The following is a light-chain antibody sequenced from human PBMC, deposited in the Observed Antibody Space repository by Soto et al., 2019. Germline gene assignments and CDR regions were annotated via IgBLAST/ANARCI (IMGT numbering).Light chain of an antibody. J-gene: IGLJ2*01. V-gene: IGLV2-8*01. CDR1: TTDVGGYNY. Sequence: QSALTQPPSASGSPGPSVTFSCTGTTTDVGGYNYVSWYQQHPGKAPKLIIYEVNKRPSGVPHRFSGSKSGNTASLTVSGLQAEDEADYYCSSCGASNTVVFGGGTKLTVL. CDR3: SSCGASNTVV. CDR2: EVN.